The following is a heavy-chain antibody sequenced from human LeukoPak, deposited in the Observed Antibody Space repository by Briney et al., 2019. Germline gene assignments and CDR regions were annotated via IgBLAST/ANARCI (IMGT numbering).Heavy chain of an antibody. Sequence: ASMKVSCKASGYTFTSYAMHWVRQAPGQRLEWMGWINAGNGNTKYSQKFQGRVTITRDTSASTAYMELGSLRSEDTAVYYCASSPFVRTVTTLDYWGQGTLVTVSS. V-gene: IGHV1-3*01. D-gene: IGHD4-17*01. CDR3: ASSPFVRTVTTLDY. CDR1: GYTFTSYA. J-gene: IGHJ4*02. CDR2: INAGNGNT.